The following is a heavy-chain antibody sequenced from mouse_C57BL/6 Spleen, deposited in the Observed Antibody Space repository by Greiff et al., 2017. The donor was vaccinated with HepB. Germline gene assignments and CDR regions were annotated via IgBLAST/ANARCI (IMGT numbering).Heavy chain of an antibody. Sequence: DVHLVESEGGLVQPGSSMKLSCTASGFTFSDYYMAWVRQVPEKGLEWVANINYDGSSTYYLDSLKSRFIISRDNAKNILYLQMSSLKSEDTATYYCARAHYYGSSYSFAYWGQGTLVTVSA. J-gene: IGHJ3*01. CDR2: INYDGSST. V-gene: IGHV5-16*01. D-gene: IGHD1-1*01. CDR1: GFTFSDYY. CDR3: ARAHYYGSSYSFAY.